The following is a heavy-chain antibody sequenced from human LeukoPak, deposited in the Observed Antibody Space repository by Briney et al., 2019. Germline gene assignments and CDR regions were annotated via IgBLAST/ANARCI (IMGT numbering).Heavy chain of an antibody. CDR1: GFTLGSNI. D-gene: IGHD3-9*01. CDR3: ARVDDILTGQKALFDY. Sequence: GGSRRLSCAASGFTLGSNIMNWVRHAPGEGLVWVSRINSDGSSTSYADSVKGRFTISRDNAKNTLYLQMNSLRAEDTAVYYCARVDDILTGQKALFDYWGQGTLVTVSS. CDR2: INSDGSST. J-gene: IGHJ4*02. V-gene: IGHV3-74*01.